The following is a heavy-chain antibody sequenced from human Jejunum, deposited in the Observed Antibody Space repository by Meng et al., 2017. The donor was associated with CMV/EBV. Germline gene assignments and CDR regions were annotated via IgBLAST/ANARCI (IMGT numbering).Heavy chain of an antibody. J-gene: IGHJ6*02. V-gene: IGHV3-23*01. CDR2: ISGSGASI. CDR1: GFTFSRYG. CDR3: AKPGFYDYYGMDV. Sequence: SGFTFSRYGKGWARQVPGKGLGWVSTISGSGASISYAASVKGRFTISRDSSKNTVYLQMNSLRAEDTAVYYCAKPGFYDYYGMDVWGQGTTVTVSS.